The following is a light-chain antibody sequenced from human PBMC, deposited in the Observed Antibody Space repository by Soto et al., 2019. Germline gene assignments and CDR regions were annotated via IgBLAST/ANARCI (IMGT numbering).Light chain of an antibody. CDR3: CSFAGSNSWV. V-gene: IGLV2-23*01. CDR2: EAT. J-gene: IGLJ3*02. CDR1: SSDVGTYDL. Sequence: QSALTQPASVSGSPGQSITISFTGSSSDVGTYDLVSWYQHHPGAAPTLMIYEATRRPSGISNRFSGSKSGNTASLTISGLQAEDEADYYCCSFAGSNSWVFGGGTKLTVL.